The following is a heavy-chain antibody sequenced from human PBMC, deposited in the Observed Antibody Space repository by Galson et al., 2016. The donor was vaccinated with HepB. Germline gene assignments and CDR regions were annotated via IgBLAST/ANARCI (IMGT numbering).Heavy chain of an antibody. Sequence: QSGAEAKKPGESLKISCKGSGYSFTSFWIAWVRQMPGKGLEWMGIIYRGDSDTRYSPSFQGQVTISADKSIDTDYLQWSSLKASDTAMYYCARSLYYDFWSGQKGWFDPWGQGTLVTVSS. CDR3: ARSLYYDFWSGQKGWFDP. CDR2: IYRGDSDT. J-gene: IGHJ5*02. D-gene: IGHD3-3*01. CDR1: GYSFTSFW. V-gene: IGHV5-51*01.